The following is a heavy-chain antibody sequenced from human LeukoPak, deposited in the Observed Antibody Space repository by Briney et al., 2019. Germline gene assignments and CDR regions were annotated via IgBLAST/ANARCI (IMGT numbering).Heavy chain of an antibody. V-gene: IGHV4-30-4*08. CDR2: IYYSGST. CDR3: ARAPRETVTWYFDL. D-gene: IGHD1-1*01. Sequence: SSETLSLTCTVSGGSISSGDYYWSWIRQPPGKGLEWIGYIYYSGSTYYNPSLKSRVTISVDTSKNQFSLKLSSVTAADTAVYYCARAPRETVTWYFDLWGRGTLVTVSS. CDR1: GGSISSGDYY. J-gene: IGHJ2*01.